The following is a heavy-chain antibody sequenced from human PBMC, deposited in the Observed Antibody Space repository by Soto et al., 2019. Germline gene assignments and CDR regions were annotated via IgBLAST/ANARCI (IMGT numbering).Heavy chain of an antibody. V-gene: IGHV4-30-4*01. Sequence: QVQLQESGPGLVKPSQTLSLTCTVSGGSISSGDYYWSWIRQPPGKGLEWIGYIYYSGSTYYNPSLKSRVTISVDTSQNQFSLKLSSVTAADTAVYYCAREVVVAATQYYYYYGMDVWGQGTTVTVSS. J-gene: IGHJ6*02. CDR2: IYYSGST. CDR1: GGSISSGDYY. CDR3: AREVVVAATQYYYYYGMDV. D-gene: IGHD2-15*01.